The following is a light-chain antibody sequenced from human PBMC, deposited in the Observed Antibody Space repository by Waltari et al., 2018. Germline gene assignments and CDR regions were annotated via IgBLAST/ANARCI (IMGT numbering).Light chain of an antibody. CDR3: CSCVGRNIYWV. CDR1: SSDVGANNF. Sequence: QSALTQPRSVSGSPGQSVTISCTGTSSDVGANNFVSWYQHHPDKAPKLIIYDINKRPSGVPECFSGSKSGNTASLTISWLQAEDEADYYCCSCVGRNIYWVFGGGTKLTVL. CDR2: DIN. V-gene: IGLV2-11*01. J-gene: IGLJ3*02.